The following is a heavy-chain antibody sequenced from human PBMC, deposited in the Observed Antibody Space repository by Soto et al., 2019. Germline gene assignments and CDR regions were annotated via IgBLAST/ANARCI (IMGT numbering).Heavy chain of an antibody. J-gene: IGHJ4*02. CDR3: ARESEDLTSNFDY. CDR2: ISSTTNYI. Sequence: GGSLRLSCAASGFTFTRYSMNWVRQAPGKGLEWVSSISSTTNYIYYADSMKGRFTVSRDNAKNSVYLEMNSLSAEDTAVYYCARESEDLTSNFDYWGQGTLVTVAS. V-gene: IGHV3-21*01. CDR1: GFTFTRYS.